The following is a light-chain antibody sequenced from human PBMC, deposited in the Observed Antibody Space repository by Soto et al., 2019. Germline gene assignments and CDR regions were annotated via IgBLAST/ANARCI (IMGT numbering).Light chain of an antibody. Sequence: DIVMTQSPDSLAVSLGERATINCKSSQSVFFNPDNKNYLSWYQQKPGQPPKLLIYWASTRESGVPDRFSGSGSMTDFTLTISSLQAEDVAVYYCQQHYSSPLSFGGGTNVEIK. CDR1: QSVFFNPDNKNY. CDR2: WAS. V-gene: IGKV4-1*01. J-gene: IGKJ4*01. CDR3: QQHYSSPLS.